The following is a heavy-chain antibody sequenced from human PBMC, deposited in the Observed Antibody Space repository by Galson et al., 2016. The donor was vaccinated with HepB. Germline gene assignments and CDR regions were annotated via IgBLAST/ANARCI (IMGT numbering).Heavy chain of an antibody. J-gene: IGHJ5*02. CDR1: GGSISSDY. CDR3: ARVSYFTGDSCYPGGWFDP. CDR2: IYYSGST. V-gene: IGHV4-59*01. Sequence: SETLSLTCTVSGGSISSDYWSWIRQPPGKGLEWIGYIYYSGSTNYNPSLKSRVTISMDTSKDQFSLKLRSVTAADTAVYYCARVSYFTGDSCYPGGWFDPWGQGTLVTVSS. D-gene: IGHD2-15*01.